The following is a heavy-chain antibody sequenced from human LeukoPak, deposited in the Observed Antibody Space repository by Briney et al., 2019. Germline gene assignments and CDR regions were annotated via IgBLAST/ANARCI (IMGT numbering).Heavy chain of an antibody. CDR2: ISAYNGNT. J-gene: IGHJ4*02. Sequence: ASVKVSCKASGYTFTSYGISWVRQAPGQGLEWMGWISAYNGNTNYAQKLQGRVTMTTDTSTSTAYMELRSLRSDDTAVYYCARVGYYDSSGRVIPDYWGQGTLVTVSS. CDR3: ARVGYYDSSGRVIPDY. V-gene: IGHV1-18*01. CDR1: GYTFTSYG. D-gene: IGHD3-22*01.